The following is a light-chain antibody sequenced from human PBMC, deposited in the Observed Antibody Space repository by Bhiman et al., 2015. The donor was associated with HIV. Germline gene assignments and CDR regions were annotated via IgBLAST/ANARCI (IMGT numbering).Light chain of an antibody. J-gene: IGLJ1*01. CDR2: DVS. CDR3: SSYSRDRALLYV. CDR1: SSDIGDWNF. Sequence: HSALTQPAFVSGSLGQSITISCTGTSSDIGDWNFVSWYQQYPGKAPKVLIFDVSNRPSGISNRFSGSKSGNTASLTISGLLPEDEADYYCSSYSRDRALLYVFGSGTKVTV. V-gene: IGLV2-14*03.